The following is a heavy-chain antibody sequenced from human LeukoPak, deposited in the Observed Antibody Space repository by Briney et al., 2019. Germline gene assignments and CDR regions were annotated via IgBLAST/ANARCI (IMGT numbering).Heavy chain of an antibody. D-gene: IGHD3-22*01. Sequence: SETVSLTCSVSGGSISSYYWSWLRQPPGKGLEGSGYSYYSGSTTYNPSLKSRVTISVDTSKNQFSLKLSPVTAADTAVYYCAGYYYDSSGYYWFDPWGQGTLVTVSS. CDR3: AGYYYDSSGYYWFDP. J-gene: IGHJ5*02. CDR2: SYYSGST. V-gene: IGHV4-59*01. CDR1: GGSISSYY.